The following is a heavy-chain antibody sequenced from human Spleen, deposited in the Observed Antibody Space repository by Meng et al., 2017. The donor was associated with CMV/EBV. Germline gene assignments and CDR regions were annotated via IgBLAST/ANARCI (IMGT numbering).Heavy chain of an antibody. V-gene: IGHV4-61*08. Sequence: VSGESVGTGVCYWNWFRQPPGKGLRWIGYAYYSGSAEYNPSLKGRVTISVDTSKNQFSLRLSSVTAVDAAVYYCARSYYYGSGIGPWGQGTLVTVSS. CDR3: ARSYYYGSGIGP. J-gene: IGHJ5*02. D-gene: IGHD3-10*01. CDR1: GESVGTGVCY. CDR2: AYYSGSA.